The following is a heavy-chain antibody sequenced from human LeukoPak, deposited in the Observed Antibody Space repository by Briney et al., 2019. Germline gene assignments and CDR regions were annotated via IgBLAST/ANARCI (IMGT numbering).Heavy chain of an antibody. V-gene: IGHV3-21*01. J-gene: IGHJ4*02. Sequence: PGGSLRLSCVASGFTVSSNYMSWVRQAPGKGLQWVSSISSTSKYIYYADSVKGRFTVSRDNAKNSLSLQMNSLGAEDTAVYYCARCYASGSYGMDYWGQGTVVTVSS. CDR2: ISSTSKYI. CDR3: ARCYASGSYGMDY. D-gene: IGHD3-10*01. CDR1: GFTVSSNY.